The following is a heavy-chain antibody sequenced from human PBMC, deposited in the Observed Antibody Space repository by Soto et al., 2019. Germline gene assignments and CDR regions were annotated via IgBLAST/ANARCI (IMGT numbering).Heavy chain of an antibody. V-gene: IGHV1-69*13. CDR3: ARAHYDILTGYPYYYYGMDV. Sequence: SVKVSCKASGGTFSSYAISWVRQAPGQGLEWMGGIIPIFGTANYAQKFQGRVTITADESTSTAYMELSSLRSEDTAVYYCARAHYDILTGYPYYYYGMDVWGQGTTVTVSS. CDR1: GGTFSSYA. CDR2: IIPIFGTA. J-gene: IGHJ6*02. D-gene: IGHD3-9*01.